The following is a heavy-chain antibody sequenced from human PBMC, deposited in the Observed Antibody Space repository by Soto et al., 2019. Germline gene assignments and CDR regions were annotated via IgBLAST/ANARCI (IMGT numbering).Heavy chain of an antibody. CDR3: ARATCGSGRYSDY. V-gene: IGHV4-31*03. CDR1: GGSISSGGYC. Sequence: QVQLQESGPGLVKPSQTLSLTCTVSGGSISSGGYCWSWIRQHPGKGLEWIGYIYYSGSTYYNPSLKSRVTISVDTSKNQFSLKQSSVTAADTAVYYCARATCGSGRYSDYWGLGTLVTVSS. J-gene: IGHJ4*02. CDR2: IYYSGST. D-gene: IGHD3-10*01.